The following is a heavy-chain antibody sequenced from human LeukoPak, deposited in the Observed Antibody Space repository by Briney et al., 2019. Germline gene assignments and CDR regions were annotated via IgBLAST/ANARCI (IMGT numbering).Heavy chain of an antibody. CDR1: GFPVTSNY. CDR3: ARVGGGQGGGSGTYYVVFYFDY. D-gene: IGHD3-10*01. J-gene: IGHJ4*02. Sequence: GSLRLSCAASGFPVTSNYMGWGRQAPGEGVEVVSGVYSGGSTYYADSVKGRFTISRDNSKNTLYLQMNSLRAEDTAVYYCARVGGGQGGGSGTYYVVFYFDYWGQGTLVTVSS. CDR2: VYSGGST. V-gene: IGHV3-53*01.